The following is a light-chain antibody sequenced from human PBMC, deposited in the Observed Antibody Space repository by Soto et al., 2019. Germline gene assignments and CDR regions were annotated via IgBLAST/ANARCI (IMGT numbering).Light chain of an antibody. CDR1: QDINHY. V-gene: IGKV1-9*01. CDR2: GAS. CDR3: QHVYSYPLT. J-gene: IGKJ4*01. Sequence: DIQLTQSPSFLSASVGDRVTITCRASQDINHYVAWYQQKPGKAPKCLNYGASALQSGVPARFSGSGSWAEFTLSISSLQPEDFATYYCQHVYSYPLTFGGGTRVEI.